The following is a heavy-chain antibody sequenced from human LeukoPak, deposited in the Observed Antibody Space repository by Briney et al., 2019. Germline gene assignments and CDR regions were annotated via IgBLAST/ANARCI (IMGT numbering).Heavy chain of an antibody. CDR1: GFTFSSYS. V-gene: IGHV3-48*02. Sequence: PGGSLRLSCAASGFTFSSYSMNWVRQAPGKGLEWVSYISTSSSTIQYADSVKGRFTISRDNAKNSLYLQMNSLTDEDTAVYYCARHDYGGNSGDNWGQGTLVTVSS. CDR3: ARHDYGGNSGDN. D-gene: IGHD4-23*01. CDR2: ISTSSSTI. J-gene: IGHJ4*02.